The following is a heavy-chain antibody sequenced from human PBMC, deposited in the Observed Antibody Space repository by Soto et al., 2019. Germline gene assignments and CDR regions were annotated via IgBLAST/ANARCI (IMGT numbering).Heavy chain of an antibody. D-gene: IGHD5-18*01. CDR2: IIPIFGTA. CDR3: AACLKKNSYGYQGAFHI. V-gene: IGHV1-69*12. J-gene: IGHJ3*02. CDR1: GGTFSSYA. Sequence: QVQLVQSGAEVKKPGSSVKVSCKASGGTFSSYAISWVRQAPGQGLEWMGGIIPIFGTANYAQKFQGRVTISADESTSTGYMELSSLRSEDTAVYYRAACLKKNSYGYQGAFHIWGQGTMVTVSS.